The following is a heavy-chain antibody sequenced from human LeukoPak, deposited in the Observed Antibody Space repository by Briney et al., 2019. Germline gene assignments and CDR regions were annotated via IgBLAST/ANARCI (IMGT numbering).Heavy chain of an antibody. Sequence: SETLSPTCTVSGGSISSYYWSWIRQPPGKGLEWIGYIYTSGSTNYNPSLKSRVTISVDTSKNQFSLKLSSVTAADTAVYYCARQVSSGWYNWFDPWGQGTLVTVSS. J-gene: IGHJ5*02. CDR2: IYTSGST. V-gene: IGHV4-4*09. CDR1: GGSISSYY. CDR3: ARQVSSGWYNWFDP. D-gene: IGHD6-19*01.